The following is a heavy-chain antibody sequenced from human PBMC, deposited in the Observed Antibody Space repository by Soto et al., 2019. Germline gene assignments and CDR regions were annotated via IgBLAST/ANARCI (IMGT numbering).Heavy chain of an antibody. CDR1: AYTFTAYY. Sequence: QEQLVQSGAEVKEPGASVKVSCKASAYTFTAYYVHWVRQAPGQGPAWMGWINPKSGGTKYAQKFQGRVTMTRDTSISTAYMELSRLSSDDTAVYYCARDKPREFGVVISNIMDVWGQGTTVTVSS. J-gene: IGHJ6*02. V-gene: IGHV1-2*02. CDR2: INPKSGGT. CDR3: ARDKPREFGVVISNIMDV. D-gene: IGHD3-3*01.